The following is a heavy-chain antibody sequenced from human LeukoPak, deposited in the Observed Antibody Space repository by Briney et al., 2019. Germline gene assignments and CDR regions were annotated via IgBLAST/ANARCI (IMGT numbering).Heavy chain of an antibody. CDR1: GFTFSSYA. Sequence: GGSLRLSCAASGFTFSSYAMSWVRQAPGKGLEWVSAISTSGGDTYYAVSVKGRFTISRDNSKNTLYLQMNSLRAEDAAVYYCARWLQRPIDFWGQGTLVTVSS. V-gene: IGHV3-23*01. D-gene: IGHD5-24*01. J-gene: IGHJ4*02. CDR3: ARWLQRPIDF. CDR2: ISTSGGDT.